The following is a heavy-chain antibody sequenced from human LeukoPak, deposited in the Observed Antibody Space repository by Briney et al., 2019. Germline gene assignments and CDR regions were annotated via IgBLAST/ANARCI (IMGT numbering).Heavy chain of an antibody. CDR2: IKSKTDGGTT. Sequence: KAGGSLRLSCAASGFTFSNAWMSWVRQAPGKGLEWVGRIKSKTDGGTTDYAAPVKGRFTISRDDSKNTLYLQMNSLKTEDTAVYYCTTDPVTMIVVVSVYWGQGTLVTVSS. CDR1: GFTFSNAW. D-gene: IGHD3-22*01. J-gene: IGHJ4*02. CDR3: TTDPVTMIVVVSVY. V-gene: IGHV3-15*01.